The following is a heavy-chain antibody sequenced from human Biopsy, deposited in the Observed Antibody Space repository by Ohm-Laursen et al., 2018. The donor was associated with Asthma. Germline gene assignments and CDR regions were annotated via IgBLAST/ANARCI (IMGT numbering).Heavy chain of an antibody. J-gene: IGHJ4*02. V-gene: IGHV3-23*01. CDR2: ISTSGGSK. Sequence: SLRLSCAASGLTFSSYAMSWVRQTPDRGLEWVSGISTSGGSKYYADSVKGRFTLSRDNSKTTLSLQMNSLTEGDTAVYYCVKDERAYYGSDSKYMQPVPLGDWGQGTVVIVSA. CDR1: GLTFSSYA. CDR3: VKDERAYYGSDSKYMQPVPLGD. D-gene: IGHD2-21*01.